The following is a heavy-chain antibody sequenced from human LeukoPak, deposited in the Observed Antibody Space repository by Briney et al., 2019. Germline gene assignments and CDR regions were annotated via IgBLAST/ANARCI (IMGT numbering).Heavy chain of an antibody. V-gene: IGHV4-59*01. J-gene: IGHJ4*02. CDR1: GGSISSYY. CDR2: IYYSGST. CDR3: ARGADYYDSSGYYPWDFDY. D-gene: IGHD3-22*01. Sequence: PSETLSLTCTVSGGSISSYYWSWIRQPPGKGLEWIGYIYYSGSTNYKPSLKSRVTISVDTSKNQFSLKLSSVTAADTAVYYCARGADYYDSSGYYPWDFDYWGQGTLVTVSS.